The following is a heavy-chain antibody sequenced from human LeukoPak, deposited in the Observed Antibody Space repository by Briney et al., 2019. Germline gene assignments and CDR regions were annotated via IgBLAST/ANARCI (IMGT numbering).Heavy chain of an antibody. CDR3: ASMVRGVHDY. J-gene: IGHJ4*02. Sequence: SETLSLTCTVSGGFISSYYWSWIRQPPGKGLEWIGYIYYSGSTNYNPSLKSRVTISVDTSKNQFSLKLSSVTAADTAVYYCASMVRGVHDYWGQGTLVTVSS. V-gene: IGHV4-59*08. CDR1: GGFISSYY. CDR2: IYYSGST. D-gene: IGHD3-10*01.